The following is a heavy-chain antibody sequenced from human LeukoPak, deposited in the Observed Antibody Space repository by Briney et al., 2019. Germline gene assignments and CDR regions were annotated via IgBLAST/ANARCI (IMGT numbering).Heavy chain of an antibody. Sequence: GGSLRLSCAASGFTFSSHEMNWVRQAPGKGLEWVSYISSSGSTIYYADSVKGRFTISRDNAKNSLYLQMNSLRAEDTAVYYCAREEDSSYYFDYWGQGTLVTVSS. D-gene: IGHD2-15*01. J-gene: IGHJ4*02. CDR2: ISSSGSTI. V-gene: IGHV3-48*03. CDR3: AREEDSSYYFDY. CDR1: GFTFSSHE.